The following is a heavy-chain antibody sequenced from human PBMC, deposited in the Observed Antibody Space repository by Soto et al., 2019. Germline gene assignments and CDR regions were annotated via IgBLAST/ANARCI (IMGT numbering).Heavy chain of an antibody. CDR1: GGSISSGGYY. Sequence: SETLSLTCTVSGGSISSGGYYWSWIRQHPGKGLEWIGYIYYSGSTYYNPSLKSRVTISVDTSKNQFSLKLSSVTAADTAVYYCVGEGPLFDYYGSGSYYNDLGYWGQGTLVTVSS. CDR3: VGEGPLFDYYGSGSYYNDLGY. D-gene: IGHD3-10*01. V-gene: IGHV4-61*08. J-gene: IGHJ4*02. CDR2: IYYSGST.